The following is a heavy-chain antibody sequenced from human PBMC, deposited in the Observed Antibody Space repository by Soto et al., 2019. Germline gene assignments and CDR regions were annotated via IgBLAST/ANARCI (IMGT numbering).Heavy chain of an antibody. J-gene: IGHJ6*02. CDR3: AGRPNDQEDYDTGMEV. CDR2: IIPIYGSP. V-gene: IGHV1-69*06. CDR1: GGAISRYG. Sequence: QVQLVQSGAEVKKPGSSVKVSCTASGGAISRYGMSWVRQAPGQGLEWMGGIIPIYGSPNYAQRFKGRVTVSADISTNTVYMTLSSLKSEDTAVIYCAGRPNDQEDYDTGMEVWGQGTPVTVSS. D-gene: IGHD4-17*01.